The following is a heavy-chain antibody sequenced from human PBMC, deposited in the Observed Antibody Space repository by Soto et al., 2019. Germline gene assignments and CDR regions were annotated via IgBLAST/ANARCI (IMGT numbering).Heavy chain of an antibody. Sequence: KASETLSLTCTVSGGSIIDGQTYLNWIRQHPERGLEWMGYINYRGTTNYSPALKSRILISMDTSKNQFSLRLTSVTAADTAVYYCARDAPGVAPYWGQGTLVTVSS. CDR1: GGSIIDGQTY. D-gene: IGHD2-15*01. CDR3: ARDAPGVAPY. J-gene: IGHJ4*02. CDR2: INYRGTT. V-gene: IGHV4-31*03.